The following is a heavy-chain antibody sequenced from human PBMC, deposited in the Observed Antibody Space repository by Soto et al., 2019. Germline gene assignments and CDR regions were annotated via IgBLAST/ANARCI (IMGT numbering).Heavy chain of an antibody. CDR2: IIPMSGTV. V-gene: IGHV1-69*06. J-gene: IGHJ4*02. CDR1: GGTFSSYA. Sequence: QVQLVQSGAEVKRPGSSVKVSCRTSGGTFSSYAITWVRQAPGQGLECLGGIIPMSGTVKYAQKVQGRVTITADNSTSTAYMELSSLRSEDTAVYYCARTTQYFGFCSGYYTTSDNYWGQGTLVTVSS. CDR3: ARTTQYFGFCSGYYTTSDNY. D-gene: IGHD3-3*01.